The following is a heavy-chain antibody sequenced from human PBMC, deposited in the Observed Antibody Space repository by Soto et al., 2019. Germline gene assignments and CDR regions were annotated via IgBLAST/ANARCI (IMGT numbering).Heavy chain of an antibody. CDR1: GGSISSSSYY. V-gene: IGHV4-39*01. J-gene: IGHJ5*02. CDR2: IYYSGST. CDR3: ARHQLPDLLRFLDP. D-gene: IGHD3-3*01. Sequence: QLQLQESGPGLVKPSETLSLTCTVSGGSISSSSYYWGWIRHPPGKGLEWIGSIYYSGSTYYNPSLKSRVTISVDTSKNQFSLKLSSVTAADTAVYYCARHQLPDLLRFLDPWGQGTLVTVSS.